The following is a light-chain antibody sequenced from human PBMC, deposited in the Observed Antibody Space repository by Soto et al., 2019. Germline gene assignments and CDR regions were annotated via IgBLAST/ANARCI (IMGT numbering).Light chain of an antibody. V-gene: IGLV2-8*01. CDR1: SSDVRDYNY. J-gene: IGLJ2*01. Sequence: QSALTQPPSASGSPGQSVTISCTGTSSDVRDYNYVSWYQQHPGKAPKLMIYEVSKRPSGVPDRFSGSKSGNTASLTVSGLHAEDEADYYCSSYAGSNNFVFGGGTKVTVL. CDR2: EVS. CDR3: SSYAGSNNFV.